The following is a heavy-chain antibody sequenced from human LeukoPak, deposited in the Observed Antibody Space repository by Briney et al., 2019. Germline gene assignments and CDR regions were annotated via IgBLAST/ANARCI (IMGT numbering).Heavy chain of an antibody. J-gene: IGHJ4*02. D-gene: IGHD3-10*01. V-gene: IGHV3-30-3*01. CDR2: ISYDGSNK. CDR1: GFTFSSYA. CDR3: ARDRSGVHDY. Sequence: PGGSLRLSCAASGFTFSSYAMSWVRQAPGKGLEWVAVISYDGSNKYYADSVKGRFTISRDNSKNPLYLQMNSLRAEDTAVYYCARDRSGVHDYWGQGTLVTVSS.